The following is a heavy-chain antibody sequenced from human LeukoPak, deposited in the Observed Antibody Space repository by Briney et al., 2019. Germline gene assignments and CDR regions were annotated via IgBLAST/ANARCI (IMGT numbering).Heavy chain of an antibody. D-gene: IGHD4-17*01. V-gene: IGHV3-49*03. Sequence: GGSLRLSCTASGFTFGDYAMSWFRQAPGKGLEWVGFIRSKAYGGTTEYAASVKGRFTISRDDSKSIAYLQMNSLKTEDTAVYYCTRAHDYGDAPPSSYYYYGMDVWGQGTTVTVSS. CDR1: GFTFGDYA. CDR2: IRSKAYGGTT. CDR3: TRAHDYGDAPPSSYYYYGMDV. J-gene: IGHJ6*02.